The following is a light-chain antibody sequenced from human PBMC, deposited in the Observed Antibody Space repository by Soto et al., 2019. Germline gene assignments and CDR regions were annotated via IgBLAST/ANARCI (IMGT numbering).Light chain of an antibody. Sequence: DIQMTQSPSTLSASVGERVTITCRASQSISNWLAWYQQKPGKAPKVLIYDAFSLESGVPSRFSGSGSGTEFTLTITSLQPDDFAAYFCQQYINYPLTFGGGTKVEIK. J-gene: IGKJ4*01. V-gene: IGKV1-5*01. CDR1: QSISNW. CDR2: DAF. CDR3: QQYINYPLT.